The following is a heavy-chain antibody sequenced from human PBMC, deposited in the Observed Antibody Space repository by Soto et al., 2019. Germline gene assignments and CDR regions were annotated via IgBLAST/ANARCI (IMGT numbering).Heavy chain of an antibody. CDR3: AREIMDFVVVVADKWGYFGMDV. J-gene: IGHJ6*02. V-gene: IGHV1-18*03. CDR2: ISAYNSNT. Sequence: ASVKVSCKASGYTFINYGISWVRQAPGQGLEWMGWISAYNSNTNYAQKFQERVTMTTDTSTSTAYMELRSLRSDDMAVYYCAREIMDFVVVVADKWGYFGMDVWGQGTTVTVSS. CDR1: GYTFINYG. D-gene: IGHD2-15*01.